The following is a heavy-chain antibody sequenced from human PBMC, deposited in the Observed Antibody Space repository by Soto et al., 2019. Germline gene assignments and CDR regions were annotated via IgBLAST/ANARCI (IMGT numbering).Heavy chain of an antibody. J-gene: IGHJ4*02. CDR1: GGSISSSSYY. Sequence: QLQLQESGPGLVKPSETLSLTCTVSGGSISSSSYYWGWIRQPPGKGLEWLGSIYYSGSTYYNPSLKSRVTLSVDTSKNQFSLKLSSVTAADTAVYYCARHSSGWSLGYWGQGTLVTVSS. D-gene: IGHD6-19*01. CDR2: IYYSGST. CDR3: ARHSSGWSLGY. V-gene: IGHV4-39*01.